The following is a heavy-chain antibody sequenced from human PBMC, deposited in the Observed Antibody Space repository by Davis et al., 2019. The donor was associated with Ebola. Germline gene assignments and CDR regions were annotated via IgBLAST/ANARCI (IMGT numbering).Heavy chain of an antibody. CDR2: IYYSGST. Sequence: PSETLSLTCTVSGGSISSGGYYWSWIRQHPGKGLEWIGYIYYSGSTYYNPSLKSRVTMSVDTSKNQFSLKLSSVTAAETAVYYCARDKPPHFWSGYYTTAFDYWGQGTLVTVSS. V-gene: IGHV4-31*03. CDR3: ARDKPPHFWSGYYTTAFDY. J-gene: IGHJ4*02. CDR1: GGSISSGGYY. D-gene: IGHD3-3*02.